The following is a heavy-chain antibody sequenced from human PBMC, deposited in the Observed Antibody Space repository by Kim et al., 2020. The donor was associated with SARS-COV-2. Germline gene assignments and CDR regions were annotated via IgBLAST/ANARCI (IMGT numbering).Heavy chain of an antibody. CDR3: ARDRGSSSYGFDL. Sequence: GGSLRLSCAASGFTFSSYAMHWVRQAPGKGLEWVAVISYDGSNKYYADSVKGRFTISRDNSENTLYLQMNSLRAEDTAVYYCARDRGSSSYGFDLWGRGTLVTVSS. CDR1: GFTFSSYA. V-gene: IGHV3-30-3*01. CDR2: ISYDGSNK. J-gene: IGHJ2*01. D-gene: IGHD6-6*01.